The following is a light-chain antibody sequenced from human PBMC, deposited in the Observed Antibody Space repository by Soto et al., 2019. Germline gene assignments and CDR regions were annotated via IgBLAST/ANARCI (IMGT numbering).Light chain of an antibody. J-gene: IGLJ1*01. Sequence: QSVLTQLPSASGTRGQRVTISCSGHSSSSERNTGSWYQQLPGMAPKLLIYLNSRRPSGVPDRFSGSKSGTSASLAISGLQSEDEAEYYCATWDDSLNLLYVFGTGTKVTVL. V-gene: IGLV1-44*01. CDR2: LNS. CDR1: SSSSERNT. CDR3: ATWDDSLNLLYV.